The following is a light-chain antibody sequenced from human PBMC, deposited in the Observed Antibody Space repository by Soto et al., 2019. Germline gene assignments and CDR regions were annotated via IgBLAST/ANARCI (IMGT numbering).Light chain of an antibody. CDR3: QESYSTPLFT. CDR2: AAS. CDR1: QSISRY. V-gene: IGKV1-39*01. Sequence: DIQMTQSPSSLSASVGDRVTITCRASQSISRYLNWYQQKPGKAPKLLIYAASSLQSGVPSRFSGSGSGTDFTLPISSLQPEDFATYYCQESYSTPLFTFGPGTKVDIK. J-gene: IGKJ3*01.